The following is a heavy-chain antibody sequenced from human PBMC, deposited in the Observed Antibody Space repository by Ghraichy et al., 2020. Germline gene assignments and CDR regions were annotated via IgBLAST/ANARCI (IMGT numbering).Heavy chain of an antibody. CDR3: ARAVRINYYYYYVMDV. CDR1: GFTFSTAW. J-gene: IGHJ6*02. Sequence: GGSLRLSCAASGFTFSTAWMTWVRQAPGKGLVWVGRIRSRKDGGTIEYAAPVKGRFTISRDDSKNTLYLQMNGLETEETAVYYCARAVRINYYYYYVMDVWGQGTTVTVSS. D-gene: IGHD2/OR15-2a*01. CDR2: IRSRKDGGTI. V-gene: IGHV3-15*01.